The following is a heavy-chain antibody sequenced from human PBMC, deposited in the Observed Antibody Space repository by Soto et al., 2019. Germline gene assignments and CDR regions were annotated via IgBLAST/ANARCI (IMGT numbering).Heavy chain of an antibody. CDR3: TTESLEPWPDAFDI. CDR1: GFTFSNAW. Sequence: GGSLRLSCAASGFTFSNAWMSWVRQAPGKGLEWVGRIKSKTDGGTTDYAAPMKGRFTISRDDSKNTLYLQMNSLKTEDTAVYYCTTESLEPWPDAFDIWGQGTMVTVSS. D-gene: IGHD1-1*01. CDR2: IKSKTDGGTT. V-gene: IGHV3-15*01. J-gene: IGHJ3*02.